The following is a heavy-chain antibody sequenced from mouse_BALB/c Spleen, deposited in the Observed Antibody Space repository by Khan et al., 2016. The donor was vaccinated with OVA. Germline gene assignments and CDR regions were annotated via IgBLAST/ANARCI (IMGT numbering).Heavy chain of an antibody. CDR2: ISTYYGDA. J-gene: IGHJ3*01. CDR1: GYTFTDYG. D-gene: IGHD3-2*01. CDR3: ASDRSGEEFAY. V-gene: IGHV1S137*01. Sequence: QVQLKQSGAELVRPGVSVKISCKGSGYTFTDYGIHWVKQSHATSLEWIGVISTYYGDASYNQKFKGKATMTVDKSASTAYMELARLTSEDSAISYCASDRSGEEFAYWGQGTLVTVSA.